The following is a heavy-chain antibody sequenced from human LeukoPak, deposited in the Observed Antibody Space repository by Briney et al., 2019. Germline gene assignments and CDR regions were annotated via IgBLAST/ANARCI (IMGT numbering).Heavy chain of an antibody. CDR1: GGSFSGYY. Sequence: PSETLSLTCAVYGGSFSGYYWSWIRQPPGKGLEWIGEINHSGSTNYNPSLKSRVTISVDTSKNQLSLKLSSVTAADTAVYYCARGRYSYGYWGQGTLVTVSS. V-gene: IGHV4-34*01. CDR2: INHSGST. D-gene: IGHD5-18*01. CDR3: ARGRYSYGY. J-gene: IGHJ4*02.